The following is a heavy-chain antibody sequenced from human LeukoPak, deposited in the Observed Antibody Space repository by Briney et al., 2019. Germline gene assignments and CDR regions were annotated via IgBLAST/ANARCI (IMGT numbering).Heavy chain of an antibody. J-gene: IGHJ3*02. Sequence: PSETLSLTCTVSGGSISSYYWSWIRQPAGKGLEWIGRIYTSGSTNYNPSLKSRVTMSVDTSKNQFSLKLSSVTAADTAVYYCARQIRRLGKWLLLGASAFDIWGQGTMVTVSS. CDR2: IYTSGST. CDR3: ARQIRRLGKWLLLGASAFDI. CDR1: GGSISSYY. V-gene: IGHV4-4*07. D-gene: IGHD3-22*01.